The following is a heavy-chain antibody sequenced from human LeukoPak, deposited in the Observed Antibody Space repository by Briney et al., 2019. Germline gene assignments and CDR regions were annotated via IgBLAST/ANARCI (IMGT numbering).Heavy chain of an antibody. CDR3: ARAVAGMYYFDY. CDR1: GFTFSSYD. Sequence: HPGGSLRLSCAASGFTFSSYDMHWVRQATGKGLEWVSAIGPADDSYYSGSVKGRFTISRENAKNSLYLQMNSLRAGDTAMYYCARAVAGMYYFDYWGQGILVTVSS. V-gene: IGHV3-13*01. CDR2: IGPADDS. D-gene: IGHD6-19*01. J-gene: IGHJ4*02.